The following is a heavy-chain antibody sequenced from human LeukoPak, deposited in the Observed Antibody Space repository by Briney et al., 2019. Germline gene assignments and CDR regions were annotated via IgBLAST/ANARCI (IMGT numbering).Heavy chain of an antibody. V-gene: IGHV1-2*02. CDR3: ANYDSSGYYGDVADAFDI. D-gene: IGHD3-22*01. J-gene: IGHJ3*02. CDR1: GYTFTGYC. Sequence: ASVKVSCKASGYTFTGYCMHWVRQAPGQGLEWMGWINPNSGGTNYAQKFQGRVTMTRDTSISTAYMELSRLRSDDTAVYYCANYDSSGYYGDVADAFDIWGQGTMVTVSS. CDR2: INPNSGGT.